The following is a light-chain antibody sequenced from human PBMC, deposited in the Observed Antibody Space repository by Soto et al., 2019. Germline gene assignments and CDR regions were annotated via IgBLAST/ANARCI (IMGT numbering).Light chain of an antibody. CDR1: QTLSNSF. Sequence: EIVLTQSPGTLSLSPGERATLSCRASQTLSNSFIAWYQQKRGQAPRLLIHGASNRATGIPDRFSGSGSGTDFTLTITRLEPEDFAVYYCQQYGGSPRTFGQGTKVDIK. V-gene: IGKV3-20*01. J-gene: IGKJ1*01. CDR2: GAS. CDR3: QQYGGSPRT.